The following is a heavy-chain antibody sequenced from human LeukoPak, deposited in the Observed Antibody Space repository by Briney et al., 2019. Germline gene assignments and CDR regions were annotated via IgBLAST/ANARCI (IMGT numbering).Heavy chain of an antibody. D-gene: IGHD6-19*01. CDR3: ARGSSGVAFDI. J-gene: IGHJ3*02. CDR1: GFRFDSMW. Sequence: GGSLRLSCAASGFRFDSMWMSWVRQAPGKGLESVANIKQDGSEKYYVDSVKGRFTISRDSAKNSVHLQMNSLRVEDTAVYYCARGSSGVAFDIWGQGTMVTVSS. V-gene: IGHV3-7*03. CDR2: IKQDGSEK.